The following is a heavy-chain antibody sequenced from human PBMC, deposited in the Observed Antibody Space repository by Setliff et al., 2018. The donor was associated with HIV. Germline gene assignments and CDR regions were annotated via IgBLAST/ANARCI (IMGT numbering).Heavy chain of an antibody. V-gene: IGHV4-59*01. CDR2: ISYSGST. Sequence: PSETLSLTCTVSGGSTSEYYWSWIRQPPGKALEWIGYISYSGSTNYNPSLESRVAISENMSKNQLSLRLRSVTAADTAVYYCARLKDYYYYYMDVWGKGTTVTVSS. CDR1: GGSTSEYY. J-gene: IGHJ6*03. CDR3: ARLKDYYYYYMDV.